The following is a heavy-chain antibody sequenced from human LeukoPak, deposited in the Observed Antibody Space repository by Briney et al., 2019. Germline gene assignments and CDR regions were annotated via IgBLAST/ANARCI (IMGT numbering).Heavy chain of an antibody. D-gene: IGHD3-16*01. V-gene: IGHV3-30*18. Sequence: PGGSLRLSCAAPGFTFSSCAMDWVRQAPRKGLEWGAFISYDGSDKYYADSVKGRFTISRDKSKNTLYLQMNSLRAEDTAVYYCAKDLSYHYSFERWGQGTLVTVSS. J-gene: IGHJ4*02. CDR2: ISYDGSDK. CDR1: GFTFSSCA. CDR3: AKDLSYHYSFER.